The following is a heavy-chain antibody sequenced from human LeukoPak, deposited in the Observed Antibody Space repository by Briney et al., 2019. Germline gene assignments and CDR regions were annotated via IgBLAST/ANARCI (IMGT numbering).Heavy chain of an antibody. J-gene: IGHJ5*02. D-gene: IGHD3-22*01. CDR2: IYYSGST. Sequence: PSETLSLTCTVSGGSISSYYWSWIRQPPGKGLEWIGYIYYSGSTNYNPSLKSRVTISVDTSKNQFSLKLSSVTAADTAVYYCARASDYYDSSGYFQVWFDPWGQGTLVTVSS. CDR3: ARASDYYDSSGYFQVWFDP. V-gene: IGHV4-59*12. CDR1: GGSISSYY.